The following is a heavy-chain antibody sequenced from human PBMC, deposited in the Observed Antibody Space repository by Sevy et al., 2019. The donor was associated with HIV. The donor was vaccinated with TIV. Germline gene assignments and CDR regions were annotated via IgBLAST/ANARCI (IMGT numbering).Heavy chain of an antibody. CDR2: IDSGGST. CDR3: AGDRYYDASGYYYYYYGMDV. V-gene: IGHV3-66*01. J-gene: IGHJ6*02. CDR1: GFTVSGNY. Sequence: GGSLRLSCEASGFTVSGNYMAWVRLAPGKGLEWVSLIDSGGSTYYADSVKGRFTISRDNAKNTLYLQMNPLRAEDTAVYVCAGDRYYDASGYYYYYYGMDVWGQGTTVTVSS. D-gene: IGHD3-22*01.